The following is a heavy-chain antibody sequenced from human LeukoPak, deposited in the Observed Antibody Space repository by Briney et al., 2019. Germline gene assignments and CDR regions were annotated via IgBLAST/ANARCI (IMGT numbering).Heavy chain of an antibody. CDR2: IYSGGST. Sequence: GGSLRLSCAASGFTVSSNFMRWVRQAPGKGLEWVSVIYSGGSTYYADSVKGRFTISRHNPNTLCLQMNSLKTEDTAVYYCARIRLDYSETRIDSFDIWGQGTMVTVSS. J-gene: IGHJ3*02. CDR3: ARIRLDYSETRIDSFDI. V-gene: IGHV3-53*04. CDR1: GFTVSSNF. D-gene: IGHD3-22*01.